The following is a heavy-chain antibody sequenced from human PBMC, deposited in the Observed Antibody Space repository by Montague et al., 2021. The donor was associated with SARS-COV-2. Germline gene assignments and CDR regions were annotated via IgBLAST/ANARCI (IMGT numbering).Heavy chain of an antibody. J-gene: IGHJ6*02. D-gene: IGHD3-10*01. CDR3: ARGYGSGSSIYYYYYGMDV. CDR2: IKQDGSEK. CDR1: GFTFSSYW. Sequence: SLRLSCAATGFTFSSYWMSWVRQAPGKGLEWVANIKQDGSEKYYVDSVKGRFTISRDNAKNSLYLQMNSLRAEDTAVYYCARGYGSGSSIYYYYYGMDVWGQGTTVTVSS. V-gene: IGHV3-7*01.